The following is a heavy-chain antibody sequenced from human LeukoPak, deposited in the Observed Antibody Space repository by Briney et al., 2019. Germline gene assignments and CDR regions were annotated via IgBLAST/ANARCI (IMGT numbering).Heavy chain of an antibody. Sequence: ASVKVSCTASGYSFTSHYMHWVRQAPGQGLEWMGLINPRGTSTIYAEKFKGRIIMTRDMSTTTDYMELSSLKSDDTAVYYCARDNSIHERGWWFDPWGQGTLVTVSS. D-gene: IGHD4-23*01. CDR3: ARDNSIHERGWWFDP. V-gene: IGHV1-46*01. CDR1: GYSFTSHY. J-gene: IGHJ5*02. CDR2: INPRGTST.